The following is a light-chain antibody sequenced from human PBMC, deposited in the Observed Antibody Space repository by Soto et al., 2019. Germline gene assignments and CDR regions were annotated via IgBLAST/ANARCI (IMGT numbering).Light chain of an antibody. Sequence: EIVLTQSPGTLSLSPGERATLSCRASQSVSSSYLAWYQQKPGQAPRILIYGASSRATGIPDRFSGSGSGTDFTLTISRLEPEDFAVYYCQQYASSPWTFGQGTKVEIK. J-gene: IGKJ1*01. CDR1: QSVSSSY. CDR2: GAS. CDR3: QQYASSPWT. V-gene: IGKV3-20*01.